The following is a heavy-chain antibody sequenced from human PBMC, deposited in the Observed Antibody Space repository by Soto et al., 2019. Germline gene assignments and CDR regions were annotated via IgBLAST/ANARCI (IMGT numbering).Heavy chain of an antibody. CDR2: ISAYNGNT. J-gene: IGHJ6*02. V-gene: IGHV1-18*01. D-gene: IGHD3-9*01. CDR1: GYTFTSYS. Sequence: ASVKVSCKASGYTFTSYSISWVRQAPGQGLEWMGWISAYNGNTNYAQKLQGRVTMTTDTSTSTAYMELRSLRSDDTAVYYCARGRLLRYFDWLSHYYYGMDVWGQGTTVTVSS. CDR3: ARGRLLRYFDWLSHYYYGMDV.